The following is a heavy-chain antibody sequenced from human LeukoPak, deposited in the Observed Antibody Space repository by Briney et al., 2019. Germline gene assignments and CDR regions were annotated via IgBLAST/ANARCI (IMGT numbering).Heavy chain of an antibody. D-gene: IGHD3-3*01. Sequence: AAVKDSPRGAKDMLYEVTIQRASPDLGKTMKWLSCIESEDDEIVLAQNFRGRVTMSEDISADTAYMELTSLKFEDTAVYYCATYGPQLRFLEWTTDSFDIWGQGTTVIVSA. CDR2: IESEDDEI. CDR1: KDMLYEVT. CDR3: ATYGPQLRFLEWTTDSFDI. V-gene: IGHV1-24*01. J-gene: IGHJ3*02.